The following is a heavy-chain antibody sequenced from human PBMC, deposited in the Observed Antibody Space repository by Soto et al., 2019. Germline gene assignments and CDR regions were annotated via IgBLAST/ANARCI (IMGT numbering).Heavy chain of an antibody. CDR3: ATNGGYYDTSGPKYFPH. D-gene: IGHD3-10*01. CDR2: IYYSGTT. V-gene: IGHV4-31*03. Sequence: SETLSLTCTVSGGSIRTGVYYWSWIRHHPGKGLECIGYIYYSGTTYYNPSLKSRITISVDASKSQFSLKLSSVTAADTAVYYCATNGGYYDTSGPKYFPHWGLGTLVTVSS. CDR1: GGSIRTGVYY. J-gene: IGHJ1*01.